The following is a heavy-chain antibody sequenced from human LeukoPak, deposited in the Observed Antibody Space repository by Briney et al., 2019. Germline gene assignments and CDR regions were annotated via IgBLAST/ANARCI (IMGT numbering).Heavy chain of an antibody. CDR2: IIPIFGTA. J-gene: IGHJ4*02. CDR1: GGTFSSYA. V-gene: IGHV1-69*13. CDR3: GRGYGGSYYDPFDY. Sequence: ASVKVSCKASGGTFSSYAISWVRQAPGQGLEWMGGIIPIFGTANYAQKFQGRVTITADESTSTAYMELSSLRSEDTAVYYCGRGYGGSYYDPFDYWGQGTLVTVSS. D-gene: IGHD1-26*01.